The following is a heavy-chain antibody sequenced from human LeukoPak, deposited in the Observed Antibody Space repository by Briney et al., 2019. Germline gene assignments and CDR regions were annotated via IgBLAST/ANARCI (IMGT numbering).Heavy chain of an antibody. J-gene: IGHJ4*02. CDR3: ANPGLPGDMVRGVPFDH. CDR1: GSTFSSYG. D-gene: IGHD3-10*01. Sequence: PGRSLRLSCAASGSTFSSYGMHWVRQAPGKGLEWVAVISYDGSNKYYADSVKGRFTISRDNSKNTLYLQMNSLRAEDTAVYYCANPGLPGDMVRGVPFDHWGQGTLVTVSS. V-gene: IGHV3-30*18. CDR2: ISYDGSNK.